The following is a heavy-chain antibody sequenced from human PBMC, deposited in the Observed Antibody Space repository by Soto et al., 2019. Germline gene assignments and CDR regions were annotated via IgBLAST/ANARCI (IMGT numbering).Heavy chain of an antibody. CDR3: ARIGPYCGGDCYPDFDF. D-gene: IGHD2-21*02. Sequence: GGSLRLSCAASGFTFSSYGMTWVRQAPGKGLEWVSTVSGSGGGTYYADSVKGRFTISRVNSKNTMYLQMSNLRAEDTAVYFCARIGPYCGGDCYPDFDFWGLGTPVTVSS. CDR2: VSGSGGGT. CDR1: GFTFSSYG. J-gene: IGHJ4*02. V-gene: IGHV3-23*01.